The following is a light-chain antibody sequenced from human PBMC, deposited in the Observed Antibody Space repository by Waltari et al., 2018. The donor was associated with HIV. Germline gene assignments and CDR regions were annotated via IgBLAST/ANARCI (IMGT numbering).Light chain of an antibody. J-gene: IGKJ5*01. CDR1: QSVSSN. CDR3: QQYNNWPLT. V-gene: IGKV3-15*01. CDR2: GAS. Sequence: EIVMPPSPATLSLSPGARATLSCRASQSVSSNLAWYQQKPGQAPRLLIYGASTRATGIPARFSGSGSGTEFTLTISSLPSEDFAVYYCQQYNNWPLTCGQGTRLEIK.